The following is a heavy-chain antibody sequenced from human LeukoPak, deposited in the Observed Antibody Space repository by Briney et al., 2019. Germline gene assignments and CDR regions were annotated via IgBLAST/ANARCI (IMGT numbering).Heavy chain of an antibody. Sequence: GGSLRLSCAASGFTFSDYYMSWIRQAPGEGLEWVSYISSSGSTIYYADSVKGRFTISRDNAKNSLYLQMNSLRAEDTAVYYCARDYYGSGSYYNELYYYYMDVWGKGTTVTVSS. CDR2: ISSSGSTI. CDR1: GFTFSDYY. V-gene: IGHV3-11*01. CDR3: ARDYYGSGSYYNELYYYYMDV. D-gene: IGHD3-10*01. J-gene: IGHJ6*03.